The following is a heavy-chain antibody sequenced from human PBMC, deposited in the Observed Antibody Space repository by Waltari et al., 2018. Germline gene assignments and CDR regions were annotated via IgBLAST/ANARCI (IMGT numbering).Heavy chain of an antibody. J-gene: IGHJ3*02. Sequence: QITLKESGPTLVKPTQTLTLTCTFSGFSLSTSGVGVGWIRQPPGKALEWLALIYWNDDKRYSPSLKSRLTITKDTSKNQVVLTMTNMDPVDTATYYCAHSDSNYYDSSGYYLGDAFDIWGQGTMVTVSS. CDR1: GFSLSTSGVG. CDR2: IYWNDDK. CDR3: AHSDSNYYDSSGYYLGDAFDI. V-gene: IGHV2-5*01. D-gene: IGHD3-22*01.